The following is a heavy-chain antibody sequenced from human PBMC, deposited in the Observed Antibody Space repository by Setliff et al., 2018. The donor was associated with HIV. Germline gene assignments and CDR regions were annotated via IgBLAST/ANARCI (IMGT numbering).Heavy chain of an antibody. V-gene: IGHV4-39*01. Sequence: KPSETLSLTCTVSGGSISSRSNYWGWIRQPPGTGLEWIGTIYYTGTTYSNPSLQSRVTLTVDTSKNQFSLKLSAVTAADTAFYYCAKPYYDISGYYFYYFDYWGQGTLVTVSS. D-gene: IGHD3-22*01. CDR3: AKPYYDISGYYFYYFDY. J-gene: IGHJ4*02. CDR1: GGSISSRSNY. CDR2: IYYTGTT.